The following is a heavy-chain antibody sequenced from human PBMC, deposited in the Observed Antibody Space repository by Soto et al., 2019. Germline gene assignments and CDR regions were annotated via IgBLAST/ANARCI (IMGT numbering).Heavy chain of an antibody. CDR1: GFTFSSFG. CDR2: ISSDGSNK. V-gene: IGHV3-30*18. Sequence: QVQLVESGGGVVQPGKSLRLSCAAFGFTFSSFGMHWVRRAPGKGLEWVAVISSDGSNKYYADSVKGRFTISRDNSKNTLYLQMNSLRAEDTAVYYCAKPYWYDSSGPLGYGIAAWGQGTTVTVSS. D-gene: IGHD3-22*01. J-gene: IGHJ6*02. CDR3: AKPYWYDSSGPLGYGIAA.